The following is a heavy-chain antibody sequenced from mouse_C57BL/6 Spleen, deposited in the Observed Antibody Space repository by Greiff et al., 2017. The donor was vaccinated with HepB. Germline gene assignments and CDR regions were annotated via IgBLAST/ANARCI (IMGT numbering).Heavy chain of an antibody. CDR3: ARDQSFFDY. V-gene: IGHV5-16*01. CDR1: GFTFSAYY. CDR2: INYDGSST. Sequence: VKVVESEGGLVQPGSSMKLSCTASGFTFSAYYMAWVRQVPETGLEWVANINYDGSSTYYLDSLKSRFIISRDNAKNILYLQMSSLKSEDTATYYCARDQSFFDYWGQGTTLTVSS. J-gene: IGHJ2*01.